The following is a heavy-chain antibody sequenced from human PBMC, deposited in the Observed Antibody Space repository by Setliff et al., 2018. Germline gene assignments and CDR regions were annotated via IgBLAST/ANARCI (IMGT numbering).Heavy chain of an antibody. CDR2: IHGNGGAT. Sequence: LRLSCAASGFTFSNYAMTWVRQAPGKGLEWASAIHGNGGATYYADSVKGRFTISRDNAKNSLYLQMDSLKAKDTAMYYCTRFIGIVLMVYASDYWGQGTLVTVSS. CDR3: TRFIGIVLMVYASDY. CDR1: GFTFSNYA. D-gene: IGHD2-8*01. V-gene: IGHV3-23*01. J-gene: IGHJ4*02.